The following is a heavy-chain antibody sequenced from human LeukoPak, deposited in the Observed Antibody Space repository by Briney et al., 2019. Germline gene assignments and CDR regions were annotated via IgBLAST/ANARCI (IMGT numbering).Heavy chain of an antibody. CDR3: ARIRDSSGYYLGAFDI. CDR2: IYTSGST. CDR1: NGSISSHY. V-gene: IGHV4-4*07. J-gene: IGHJ3*02. D-gene: IGHD3-22*01. Sequence: PSETLSLTCTVSNGSISSHYWRWIRQPAGKGLEWIGRIYTSGSTNYNPSLKSRLTMSLDTSKSQFSLRLTSVTAADTAVYYCARIRDSSGYYLGAFDIWGQGTTVTVSS.